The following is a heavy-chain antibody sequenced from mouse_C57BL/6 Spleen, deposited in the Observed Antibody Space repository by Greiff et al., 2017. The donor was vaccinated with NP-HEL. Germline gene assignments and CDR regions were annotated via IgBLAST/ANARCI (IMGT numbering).Heavy chain of an antibody. Sequence: VQLQQSGPGLVQPSQCLSITCTVSGFSLTSYGVHWVRQSPGKGLEWLGVIWSGGSTDYNAAFISRLSISKDNSKSQVFFKMNSLQADDTAIYYWARTPPLTVVAHWYFDVWGTGTTVTVSS. CDR3: ARTPPLTVVAHWYFDV. V-gene: IGHV2-2*01. CDR2: IWSGGST. D-gene: IGHD1-1*01. J-gene: IGHJ1*03. CDR1: GFSLTSYG.